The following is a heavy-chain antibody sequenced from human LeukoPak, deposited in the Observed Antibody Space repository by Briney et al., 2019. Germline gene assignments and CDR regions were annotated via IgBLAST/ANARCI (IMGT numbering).Heavy chain of an antibody. CDR2: IRGKPNSYAT. J-gene: IGHJ4*02. Sequence: GGSLKLSCAASGFTFSGSAMHWVRQASGKGLEWVGRIRGKPNSYATAYAASVKGRFTFSRDDSKNTAYLQMNSLKTEDTAVYYCTSSGYVWDYFDYWGQGTLVTVSS. CDR1: GFTFSGSA. V-gene: IGHV3-73*01. CDR3: TSSGYVWDYFDY. D-gene: IGHD5-12*01.